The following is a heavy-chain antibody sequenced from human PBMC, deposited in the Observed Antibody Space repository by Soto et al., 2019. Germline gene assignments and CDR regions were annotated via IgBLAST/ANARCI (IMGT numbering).Heavy chain of an antibody. CDR3: ARKPATAKPEGVDF. CDR1: GYTFIDYY. D-gene: IGHD1-1*01. V-gene: IGHV1-2*04. Sequence: ASVNVSCKASGYTFIDYYIDWLRQAPGQGLECMGWVNPNSGSTKYAPKFQGWVTMTRDTSITTAYMEMRRLRSGDTVVYYCARKPATAKPEGVDFWGQGTLVTVSS. J-gene: IGHJ4*02. CDR2: VNPNSGST.